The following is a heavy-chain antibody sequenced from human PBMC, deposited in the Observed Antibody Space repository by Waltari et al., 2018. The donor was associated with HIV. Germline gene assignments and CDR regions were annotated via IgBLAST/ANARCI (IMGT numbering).Heavy chain of an antibody. CDR2: VYNDGST. CDR3: ARCSFSSYYYFDL. CDR1: VGPLSNYF. Sequence: QVQLLESGPGLVKPSATLCLTRTVHVGPLSNYFWTWIRQAPGKTLEWIGYVYNDGSTEYNPSLKSRVTMSLDSANVQFSLNLNSVTAADTARYFCARCSFSSYYYFDLWGQGTHVTVSS. J-gene: IGHJ4*02. D-gene: IGHD2-15*01. V-gene: IGHV4-59*13.